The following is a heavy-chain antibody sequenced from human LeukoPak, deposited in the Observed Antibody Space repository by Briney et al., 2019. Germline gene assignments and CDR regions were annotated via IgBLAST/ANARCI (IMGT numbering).Heavy chain of an antibody. CDR3: SNEGGVYLPFAD. J-gene: IGHJ4*02. CDR2: ISPDGSNK. D-gene: IGHD2-8*01. V-gene: IGHV3-30*18. Sequence: GGSLRLSCAASGFRFDDYALHWVRQAPGKGLEWVAVISPDGSNKYYADSVNGRFTISRDNSKSTLYLQMNTLTVEDTAIYHCSNEGGVYLPFADWGQGTRVTVSS. CDR1: GFRFDDYA.